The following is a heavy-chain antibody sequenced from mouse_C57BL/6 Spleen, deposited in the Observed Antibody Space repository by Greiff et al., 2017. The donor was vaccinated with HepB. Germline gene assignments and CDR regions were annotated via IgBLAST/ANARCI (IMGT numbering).Heavy chain of an antibody. CDR1: GFTFSNYW. J-gene: IGHJ2*01. CDR2: IRLKSDNYAT. Sequence: EVMLVESGGGLVQPGGSMKLSCVASGFTFSNYWMNWVRQSPEKGLEWVAQIRLKSDNYATHYAESVKGRFTISRDDSKSSVYMQMNNVRAEDTGIYYCTVYYDYDFDYWGQGTTLTVSS. D-gene: IGHD2-4*01. CDR3: TVYYDYDFDY. V-gene: IGHV6-3*01.